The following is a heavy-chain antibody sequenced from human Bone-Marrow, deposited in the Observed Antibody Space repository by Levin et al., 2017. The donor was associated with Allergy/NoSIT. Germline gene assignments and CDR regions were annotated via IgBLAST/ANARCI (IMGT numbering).Heavy chain of an antibody. V-gene: IGHV1-2*02. CDR1: GYTFTGYY. Sequence: GASVKVSCKASGYTFTGYYMHWVRQAPGQGLEWMGWINPNSGGTNYAQKFQGRVTMTRDTSISTAYMELSRLRSDDTAVYYCARDPWGSYGEGWFDPWGQGTLVTVSS. D-gene: IGHD1-26*01. CDR3: ARDPWGSYGEGWFDP. CDR2: INPNSGGT. J-gene: IGHJ5*02.